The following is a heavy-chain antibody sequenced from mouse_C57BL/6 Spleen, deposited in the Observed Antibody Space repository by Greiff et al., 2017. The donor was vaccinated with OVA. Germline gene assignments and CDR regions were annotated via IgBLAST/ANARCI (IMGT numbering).Heavy chain of an antibody. Sequence: VKLMESGAELVRPGASVTLSCKASGYTFTDYEMHWVKQTPVHGLEWIGAIDPETGGTAYNQKFKGKAILTADKSSSTAYMELRSLTSEDSAVYYCTSDGYYTMDYWGQGTSVTVSS. V-gene: IGHV1-15*01. D-gene: IGHD2-3*01. CDR2: IDPETGGT. CDR1: GYTFTDYE. CDR3: TSDGYYTMDY. J-gene: IGHJ4*01.